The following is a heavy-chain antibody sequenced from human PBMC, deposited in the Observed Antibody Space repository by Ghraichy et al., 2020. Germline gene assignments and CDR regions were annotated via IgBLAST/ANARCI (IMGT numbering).Heavy chain of an antibody. V-gene: IGHV4-34*01. CDR2: INDSGST. CDR1: GGSFSGYY. CDR3: ARGCSGGNCHTIAYYYYMDV. J-gene: IGHJ6*03. D-gene: IGHD2-15*01. Sequence: SETLSLTCAVYGGSFSGYYWSWIRQPPGKGLEWIGEINDSGSTNYNPSLKSRVTISVDTSKNQFSLKLSSVTAADTAVYYCARGCSGGNCHTIAYYYYMDVWGKGITVTVSS.